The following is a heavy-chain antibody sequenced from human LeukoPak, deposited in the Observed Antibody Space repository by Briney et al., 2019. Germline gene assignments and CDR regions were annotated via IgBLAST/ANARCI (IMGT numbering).Heavy chain of an antibody. J-gene: IGHJ6*03. CDR3: ARQDSSSWYSGLHYYYYYMDV. CDR1: RYTFPSYG. D-gene: IGHD6-13*01. Sequence: ASVKVSCQASRYTFPSYGLSWVRQAPGQGLAWMGWISAYNGNTNYPQKFQGRVTMTRDTSISTAYMELSRLRADDTAVYYCARQDSSSWYSGLHYYYYYMDVWGKGTTVTVSS. CDR2: ISAYNGNT. V-gene: IGHV1-18*01.